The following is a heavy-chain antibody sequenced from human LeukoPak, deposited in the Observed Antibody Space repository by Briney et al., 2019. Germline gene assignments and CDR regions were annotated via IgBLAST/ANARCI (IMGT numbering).Heavy chain of an antibody. V-gene: IGHV4-39*01. D-gene: IGHD3-3*01. Sequence: PSETLSLTCTVSGGSISSSSYYWGWIRQPPGKGLEWIGNIYYSGSTYYNPSLKSRLTISVDTSKNQFSLKLSSVTAADTAVYYCARLNYDFWSGLDYWGQGTLVTVSS. CDR1: GGSISSSSYY. J-gene: IGHJ4*02. CDR3: ARLNYDFWSGLDY. CDR2: IYYSGST.